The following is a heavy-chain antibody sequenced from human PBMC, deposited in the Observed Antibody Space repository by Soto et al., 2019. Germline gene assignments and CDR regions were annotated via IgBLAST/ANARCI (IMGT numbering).Heavy chain of an antibody. J-gene: IGHJ4*02. V-gene: IGHV3-53*04. CDR2: IYSDGST. Sequence: GGSLRLSCAASGFTVSTNYMTWVRQAPGKGLEWVSIIYSDGSTYYADSVKGRFTISRHNSKNTLYLQMNSLRAEDTAVYYCAKVIGWYFAYWGQGTLVTVSS. CDR1: GFTVSTNY. D-gene: IGHD3-22*01. CDR3: AKVIGWYFAY.